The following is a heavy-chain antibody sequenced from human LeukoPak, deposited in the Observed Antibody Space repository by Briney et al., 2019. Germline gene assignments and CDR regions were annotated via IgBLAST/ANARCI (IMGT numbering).Heavy chain of an antibody. D-gene: IGHD1-7*01. CDR2: IKSKTDGGTT. CDR3: TRLSGDNWNYGGNFDS. Sequence: PGGSLRLTCAASGFTFSNAWMSWVRQAPGKGLEWVGRIKSKTDGGTTDYAAPGKGRFTIARDESKKTMHLQMNSLKTEDTGVYYCTRLSGDNWNYGGNFDSWGQGTLVSVSS. CDR1: GFTFSNAW. J-gene: IGHJ4*02. V-gene: IGHV3-15*01.